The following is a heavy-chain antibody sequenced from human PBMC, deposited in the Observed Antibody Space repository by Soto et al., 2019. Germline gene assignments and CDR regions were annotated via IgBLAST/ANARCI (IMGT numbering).Heavy chain of an antibody. Sequence: QVQLVQSGAEVMKPGSSVKVSCKASGGTFSSYAISWVRQAPGQGLEWMGGIIPIFGTANYAQKFQGRVMITAYESTSTAYMVLSSLRSEDTGVYYCALDPHVRYFDWLLNGCCGQGTLVTVSS. CDR2: IIPIFGTA. J-gene: IGHJ4*02. CDR3: ALDPHVRYFDWLLNGC. V-gene: IGHV1-69*01. CDR1: GGTFSSYA. D-gene: IGHD3-9*01.